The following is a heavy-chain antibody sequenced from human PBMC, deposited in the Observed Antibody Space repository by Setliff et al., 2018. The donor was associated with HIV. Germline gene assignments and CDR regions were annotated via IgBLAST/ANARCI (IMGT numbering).Heavy chain of an antibody. V-gene: IGHV4-59*08. CDR1: GGSISSHH. CDR3: ARYSTLTTNFDY. J-gene: IGHJ4*02. Sequence: PSETLSLTCSVSGGSISSHHWSWIRQPPGKGLEWIGSIYNSGSTNYNPSLKSRVTISTDTSKNQFSLNVRSVTAADTAVYYCARYSTLTTNFDYWGQGTLVTVSS. CDR2: IYNSGST. D-gene: IGHD4-17*01.